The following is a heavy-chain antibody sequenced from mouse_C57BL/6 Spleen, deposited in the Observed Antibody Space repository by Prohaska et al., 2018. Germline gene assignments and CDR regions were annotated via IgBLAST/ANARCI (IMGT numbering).Heavy chain of an antibody. CDR3: ARGGYGSSPWFAY. V-gene: IGHV1-34*01. J-gene: IGHJ3*01. Sequence: HGKSLEWIGYIYPNNGGNGYNQKFKGKATLTVDKSSSTAYMELRSLTSEDSAVYYCARGGYGSSPWFAYWGQGTLVTVSA. CDR2: IYPNNGGN. D-gene: IGHD1-1*01.